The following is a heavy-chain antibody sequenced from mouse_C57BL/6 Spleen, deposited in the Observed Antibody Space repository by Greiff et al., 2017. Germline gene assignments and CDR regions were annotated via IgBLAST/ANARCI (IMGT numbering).Heavy chain of an antibody. Sequence: EVQLVESGGGLVKPGGSLKLSCAASGFTFSSYTMSWVRQTPEKRLEWVATISGGGGNTYYPDSVKGRFTISRDNAKNTLYLQMSSLRSEDTALYYCARHDRYGSTFAYWGQGTLVTVSA. J-gene: IGHJ3*01. CDR3: ARHDRYGSTFAY. D-gene: IGHD1-1*01. V-gene: IGHV5-9*01. CDR2: ISGGGGNT. CDR1: GFTFSSYT.